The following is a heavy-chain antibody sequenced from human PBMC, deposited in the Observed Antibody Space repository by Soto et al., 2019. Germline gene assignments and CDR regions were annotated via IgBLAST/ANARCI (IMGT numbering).Heavy chain of an antibody. CDR1: GFTFSSYS. CDR2: ISSSSSTI. Sequence: EVQLVESGGGLVQPGGSLRLSCAASGFTFSSYSMNWVRQAPGKGLEWVSYISSSSSTIYYADSVKGRFTISRDNAKNSLYLQMNSLRDEDTAVYYCARDGRGPYYYDSSGYSDFDYWGQGTLVTVSS. CDR3: ARDGRGPYYYDSSGYSDFDY. V-gene: IGHV3-48*02. J-gene: IGHJ4*02. D-gene: IGHD3-22*01.